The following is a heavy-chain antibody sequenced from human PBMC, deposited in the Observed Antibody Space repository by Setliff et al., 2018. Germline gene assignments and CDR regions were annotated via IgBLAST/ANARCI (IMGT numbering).Heavy chain of an antibody. V-gene: IGHV4-59*12. CDR1: GGSISTYY. Sequence: PSETLSLTCTVSGGSISTYYWSWIRQPPGKGLEFIGYVYYSGTTNYDPSLKSRVTMSVDTSKSQFSLKLSSMTAADTALYYCARNPDFLQYSFDLWGRGTLVTVSS. CDR3: ARNPDFLQYSFDL. CDR2: VYYSGTT. D-gene: IGHD5-12*01. J-gene: IGHJ2*01.